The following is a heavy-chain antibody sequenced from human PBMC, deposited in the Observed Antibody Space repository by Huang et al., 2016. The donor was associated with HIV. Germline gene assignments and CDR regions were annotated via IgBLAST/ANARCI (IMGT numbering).Heavy chain of an antibody. Sequence: QLQLQESGPGLVKPSETLSLTCTVSGGSISSSSYYWGWIRQPPGRGREWIGRFDYSWGSAYTPSLKSAGTISGDTSKNQFSLKLSSVTAADTAVYYCARHLWFGESGAWFDPWGQGTLVTVSS. D-gene: IGHD3-10*01. V-gene: IGHV4-39*01. J-gene: IGHJ5*02. CDR2: FDYSWGS. CDR3: ARHLWFGESGAWFDP. CDR1: GGSISSSSYY.